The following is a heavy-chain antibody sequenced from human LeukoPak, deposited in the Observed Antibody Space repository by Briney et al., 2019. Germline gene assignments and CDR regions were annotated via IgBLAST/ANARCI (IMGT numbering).Heavy chain of an antibody. J-gene: IGHJ4*02. D-gene: IGHD3-10*01. V-gene: IGHV3-48*02. CDR1: GFTFSTYS. CDR2: ISSRSNII. CDR3: AREDGSGRRFFEY. Sequence: PGGSLRLSCAASGFTFSTYSMNWVRQAPRKGLEWVSYISSRSNIIYCADSVRGRFTISRDNAKNSLYLEMNSLRDEDTAVYYCAREDGSGRRFFEYWGQGTLVTVSS.